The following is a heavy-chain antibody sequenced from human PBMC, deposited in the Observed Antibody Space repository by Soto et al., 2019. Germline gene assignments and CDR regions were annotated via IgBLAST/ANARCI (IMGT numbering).Heavy chain of an antibody. Sequence: EVQLVESGGGLVQPGGSLRLSCAASGFTFSSYWMSWVRQAPGKGLEWVANIKQDGSEKYYVDSVKGRFTISRDNAKNSLYLQMNSLRAEDTAVYYCARDHGVAARLIPRYYYYGMDVWGQGTTVTVSS. V-gene: IGHV3-7*05. CDR3: ARDHGVAARLIPRYYYYGMDV. J-gene: IGHJ6*02. D-gene: IGHD6-6*01. CDR1: GFTFSSYW. CDR2: IKQDGSEK.